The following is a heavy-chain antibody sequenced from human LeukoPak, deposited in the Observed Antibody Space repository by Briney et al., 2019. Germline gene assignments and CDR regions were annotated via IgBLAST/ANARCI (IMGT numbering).Heavy chain of an antibody. CDR1: GYTFTSYG. Sequence: GASVKVSCKASGYTFTSYGIIWVRQAPGQGLEWMGWISPKNGDTNYAPKLQGRVTMTTDTSTSTAYMELRSLRSDDTAVYYCARDPPPIAATDGWFDPWGQGTLVTVSS. CDR2: ISPKNGDT. D-gene: IGHD6-13*01. J-gene: IGHJ5*02. V-gene: IGHV1-18*01. CDR3: ARDPPPIAATDGWFDP.